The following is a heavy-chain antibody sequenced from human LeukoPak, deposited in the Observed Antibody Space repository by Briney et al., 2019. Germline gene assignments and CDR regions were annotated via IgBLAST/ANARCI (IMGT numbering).Heavy chain of an antibody. V-gene: IGHV3-23*01. CDR3: AKDRIPVAGRQDIWDY. J-gene: IGHJ4*02. CDR2: ISGSGDRT. D-gene: IGHD6-19*01. Sequence: PGGSLRLSCVGAGFTFSNYAMTWVRQAPGKGLGWVSGISGSGDRTYYADSVKGRFTISRDNSKNTLYLQMNSLTDDDSAVYYCAKDRIPVAGRQDIWDYWGKGTLVTVSS. CDR1: GFTFSNYA.